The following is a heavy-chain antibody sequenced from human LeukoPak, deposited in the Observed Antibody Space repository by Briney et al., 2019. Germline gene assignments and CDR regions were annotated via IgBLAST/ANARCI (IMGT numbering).Heavy chain of an antibody. J-gene: IGHJ5*02. D-gene: IGHD3-16*02. CDR3: ARGGVRWFDP. CDR2: TYTSGST. CDR1: GGSISSYD. V-gene: IGHV4-4*07. Sequence: SETLSLTCTVSGGSISSYDWSWIRQPAGKGLEWIGRTYTSGSTNYNPSLKSRVTISVDTSKIQFSLKLSSVTAADTAVYYCARGGVRWFDPWGQGTLVTVSS.